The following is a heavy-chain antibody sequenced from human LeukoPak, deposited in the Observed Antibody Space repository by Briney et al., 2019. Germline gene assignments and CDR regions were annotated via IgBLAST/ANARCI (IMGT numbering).Heavy chain of an antibody. CDR3: ARVVDTAPYYFDY. Sequence: SETLSLTCDVSGDSITSPNWWSWVRQPPGKGLQWIGEIYHSGSTSYNPPLKSRVTIAVDKSRNQFSLKLTSVIAADTAVYYCARVVDTAPYYFDYWGQGTLVTVSS. V-gene: IGHV4-4*02. CDR1: GDSITSPNW. D-gene: IGHD5-18*01. J-gene: IGHJ4*02. CDR2: IYHSGST.